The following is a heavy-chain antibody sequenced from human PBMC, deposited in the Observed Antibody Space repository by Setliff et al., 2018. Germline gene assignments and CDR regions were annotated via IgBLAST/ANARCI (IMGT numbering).Heavy chain of an antibody. D-gene: IGHD2-15*01. CDR1: GFSITSGYY. CDR2: LYHSGTT. J-gene: IGHJ5*02. Sequence: SETLSLTCAVSGFSITSGYYWGWIRQAPGKGLEWIGSLYHSGTTYYNPSLKSRVTISVDTSKNQFSLKLSSVTAADTAVYYCARLYIVVVVAATPAWFDPWGQGTLVTAPQ. CDR3: ARLYIVVVVAATPAWFDP. V-gene: IGHV4-38-2*01.